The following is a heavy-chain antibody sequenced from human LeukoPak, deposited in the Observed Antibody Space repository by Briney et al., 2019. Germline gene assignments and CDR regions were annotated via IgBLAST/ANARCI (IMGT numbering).Heavy chain of an antibody. CDR3: ARERSSSSWTDFDY. CDR1: GGSISSYY. D-gene: IGHD6-13*01. Sequence: SETLSLTCTVSGGSISSYYWSWLRQPPGKGLEWIGYIYYSGSTNYNPSLKSRVTISVDTSKNQFSLKLSSVTAADTAVYYCARERSSSSWTDFDYWGQGTLVTVSS. CDR2: IYYSGST. V-gene: IGHV4-59*01. J-gene: IGHJ4*02.